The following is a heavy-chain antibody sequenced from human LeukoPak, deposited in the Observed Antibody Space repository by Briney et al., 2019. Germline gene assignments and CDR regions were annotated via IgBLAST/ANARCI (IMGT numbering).Heavy chain of an antibody. CDR3: ARKPSGSDY. CDR1: GYSFSTYW. J-gene: IGHJ4*02. D-gene: IGHD3-22*01. V-gene: IGHV5-51*01. Sequence: GESLKISCKGSGYSFSTYWIGWVRQMPGKGLEWMGMIYPGDSDTRYSPSFQVQVTISADKSISTAYLPWSSLKASDTAMYYCARKPSGSDYWGQGTLVTVSS. CDR2: IYPGDSDT.